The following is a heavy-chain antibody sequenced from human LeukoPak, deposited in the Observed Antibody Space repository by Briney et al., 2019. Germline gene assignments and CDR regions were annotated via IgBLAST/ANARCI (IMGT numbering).Heavy chain of an antibody. V-gene: IGHV4-30-2*01. D-gene: IGHD5-24*01. CDR3: ASRMAALDY. Sequence: SQTLSLTCTVSGGSISGGTYYWTWIRQPPGKGLEWVGHLYQSGSAHYNPSLKSRVTISEDKSKNQFSLKLTSVTVADTAVYYCASRMAALDYWGQGTLVTVSS. CDR2: LYQSGSA. J-gene: IGHJ4*02. CDR1: GGSISGGTYY.